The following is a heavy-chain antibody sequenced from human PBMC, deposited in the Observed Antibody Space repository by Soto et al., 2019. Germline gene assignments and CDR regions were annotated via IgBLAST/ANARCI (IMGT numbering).Heavy chain of an antibody. CDR2: ISYEGSNT. J-gene: IGHJ6*02. CDR3: TTLHYYGMDV. V-gene: IGHV3-30-3*01. D-gene: IGHD1-1*01. CDR1: GFTFDTYG. Sequence: GGSLRLSCVASGFTFDTYGIHWVRQAPGKGLQWVALISYEGSNTYYADSVKGRFTISRDNAKKSLYLQMNSLGAEDTAVYYCTTLHYYGMDVWGQGTTVTVSS.